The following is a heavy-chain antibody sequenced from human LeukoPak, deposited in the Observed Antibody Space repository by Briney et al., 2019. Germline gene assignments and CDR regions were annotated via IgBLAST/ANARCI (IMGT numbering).Heavy chain of an antibody. V-gene: IGHV3-48*01. CDR1: GFTFSSYS. D-gene: IGHD4-11*01. J-gene: IGHJ4*02. CDR2: ISSSSSTI. Sequence: PGGSLRLSCAASGFTFSSYSMNWVRQAPGKGLEWVSYISSSSSTIYYADSVKGRFTISRDNAKNSLYLQMNSLRAEDTAVYYCARLPDLTVTTKKGFDYWGQGTLVTVSS. CDR3: ARLPDLTVTTKKGFDY.